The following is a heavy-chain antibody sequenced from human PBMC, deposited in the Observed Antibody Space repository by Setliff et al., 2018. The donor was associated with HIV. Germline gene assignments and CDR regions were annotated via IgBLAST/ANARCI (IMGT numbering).Heavy chain of an antibody. Sequence: SETLSLTCTVSGGSISSGGYYWSWIRQHPGKGLEWIGYIYYSGSTDYNPSLKSRVTISVDTSKNQFSLKLSSVTAADTAVYYCARVPPLKAFGGVISLYYFDYWGQGTLVTVSS. V-gene: IGHV4-31*03. CDR2: IYYSGST. D-gene: IGHD3-16*02. J-gene: IGHJ4*02. CDR3: ARVPPLKAFGGVISLYYFDY. CDR1: GGSISSGGYY.